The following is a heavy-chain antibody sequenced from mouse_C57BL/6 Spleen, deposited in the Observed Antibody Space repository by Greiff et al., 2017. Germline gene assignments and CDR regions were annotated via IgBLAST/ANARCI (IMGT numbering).Heavy chain of an antibody. CDR3: ASPITTVFDY. V-gene: IGHV1-19*01. CDR2: INPYNGGT. CDR1: GYTFTDYY. Sequence: EVKLQESGPVLVKPGASVKMSCKASGYTFTDYYMNWVKQSHGKSLEWIGVINPYNGGTSYNQKFKGKATLTVDKSSSTAYMELNSLTSEDSAVYYCASPITTVFDYWGQGTTLTVSS. D-gene: IGHD1-1*01. J-gene: IGHJ2*01.